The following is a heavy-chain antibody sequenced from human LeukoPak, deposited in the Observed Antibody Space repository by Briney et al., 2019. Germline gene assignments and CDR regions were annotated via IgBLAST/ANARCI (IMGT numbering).Heavy chain of an antibody. J-gene: IGHJ1*01. V-gene: IGHV4-34*01. CDR1: GGSFSGYY. CDR2: INHSGAT. D-gene: IGHD6-19*01. Sequence: SETLSLTCAVYGGSFSGYYWSWIRQPPGKGLEWIGEINHSGATNYNPSLKGRVTVSVDTSKNQFSLKMSSVTAADTAVYYCASSRGYSNGWYQYFQHWGQGTLVTVSS. CDR3: ASSRGYSNGWYQYFQH.